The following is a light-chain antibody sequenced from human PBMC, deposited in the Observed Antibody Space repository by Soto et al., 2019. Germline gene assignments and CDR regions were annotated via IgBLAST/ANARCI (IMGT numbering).Light chain of an antibody. J-gene: IGKJ3*01. CDR2: GAS. CDR3: QQANSLST. V-gene: IGKV1-12*01. Sequence: DIQITQSPSSVSASVGDRVTITCRASQNINNWLAWYQQKPGKAPKLLIYGASTLQSGVPSRFSGSGSGTDFTLTISSLQPDDFATYYCQQANSLSTFGPGTKVDIK. CDR1: QNINNW.